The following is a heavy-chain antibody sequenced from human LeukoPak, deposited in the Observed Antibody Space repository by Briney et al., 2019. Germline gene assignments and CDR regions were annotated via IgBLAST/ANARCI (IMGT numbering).Heavy chain of an antibody. J-gene: IGHJ4*02. CDR2: IRSKAYGETA. V-gene: IGHV3-49*04. Sequence: GGSLRLSCAASGFTFSSYGMHWVRQAPGKGLEWVCFIRSKAYGETADYAASVKGRFTISRDDSNAIAYLQMNSLKTEDTAVYHCTRDRGAYNLYDYWGQGTLVTVSS. CDR3: TRDRGAYNLYDY. CDR1: GFTFSSYG. D-gene: IGHD1-1*01.